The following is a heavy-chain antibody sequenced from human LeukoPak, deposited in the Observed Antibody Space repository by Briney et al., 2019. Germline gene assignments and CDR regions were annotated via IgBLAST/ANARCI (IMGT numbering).Heavy chain of an antibody. D-gene: IGHD6-6*01. Sequence: ASVKVSCKASGYTFISFGFSWARQAPGQGPEWMGWISGYTGNTNYAQRFQGRVTMTTDTSTSAAYMELRTLGSDDTAVYYCVRDLDSAARSFFDYRGPGTLVTVSS. CDR2: ISGYTGNT. V-gene: IGHV1-18*01. CDR3: VRDLDSAARSFFDY. J-gene: IGHJ4*02. CDR1: GYTFISFG.